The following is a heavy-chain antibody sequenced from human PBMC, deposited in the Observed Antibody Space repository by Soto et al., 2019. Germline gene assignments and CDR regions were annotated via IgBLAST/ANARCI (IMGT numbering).Heavy chain of an antibody. Sequence: PGGSLRLSCAASGFTVSSTYMSWVRQAPGKGLEWVSVIYSGGSTYYADSVKGRFTISRDNSKNTLYLQMNSLRAEDTAVYYCARDLRSRSVKGNWFDPWGQGTLVTVSS. J-gene: IGHJ5*02. CDR2: IYSGGST. D-gene: IGHD3-10*01. V-gene: IGHV3-53*01. CDR3: ARDLRSRSVKGNWFDP. CDR1: GFTVSSTY.